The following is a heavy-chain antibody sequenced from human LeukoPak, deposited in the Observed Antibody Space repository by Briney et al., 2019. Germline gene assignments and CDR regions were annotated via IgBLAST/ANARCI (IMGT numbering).Heavy chain of an antibody. CDR2: ILAGGTTT. V-gene: IGHV3-23*01. Sequence: GGSLRLSCAASGFTFSSYAMNWVRQAPGQGLEWVSTILAGGTTTLYSDTAKGRFTISRDNSRNTLYLQLHSLRAEDTAVYYCARDRGYCSGGSCYRYYYGMDVWGQGTTVTVSS. D-gene: IGHD2-15*01. CDR3: ARDRGYCSGGSCYRYYYGMDV. J-gene: IGHJ6*02. CDR1: GFTFSSYA.